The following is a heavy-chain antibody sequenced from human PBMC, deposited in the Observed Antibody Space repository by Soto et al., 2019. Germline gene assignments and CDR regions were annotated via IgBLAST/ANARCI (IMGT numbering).Heavy chain of an antibody. CDR1: GYTFTGYY. Sequence: ASVKVSCKASGYTFTGYYMHWVRHAPGQGLEWMGWINPNSGGTNYAQKFQGWVTMTRDTSISTAYMELSRLRSDDTAVYYCARDKTAAGNNYYYGMDVWGQGTTVTVSS. V-gene: IGHV1-2*04. J-gene: IGHJ6*02. CDR3: ARDKTAAGNNYYYGMDV. D-gene: IGHD6-13*01. CDR2: INPNSGGT.